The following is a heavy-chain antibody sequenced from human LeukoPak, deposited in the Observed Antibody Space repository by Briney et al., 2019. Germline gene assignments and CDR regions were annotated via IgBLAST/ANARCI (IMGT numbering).Heavy chain of an antibody. Sequence: GESLKISCKGSGYSFTSYWISWVRQMPGKGLEWMGRIDPSDSYTNYSPSFQGHVTISADKSISTAYLQWSSLKASDTAMYYCARLLGRLNTVTTLAYDYWGQGTLVTVSS. V-gene: IGHV5-10-1*01. CDR2: IDPSDSYT. D-gene: IGHD4-17*01. CDR1: GYSFTSYW. J-gene: IGHJ4*02. CDR3: ARLLGRLNTVTTLAYDY.